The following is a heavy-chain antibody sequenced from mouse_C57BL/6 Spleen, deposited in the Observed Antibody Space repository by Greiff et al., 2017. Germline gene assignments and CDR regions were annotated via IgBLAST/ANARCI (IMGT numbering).Heavy chain of an antibody. CDR3: AGGLGLRRFAY. V-gene: IGHV1-9*01. CDR1: GYTFTGYW. J-gene: IGHJ3*01. D-gene: IGHD2-4*01. CDR2: ILPGSGST. Sequence: VQVVESGAELMKPGASVKLSCKATGYTFTGYWIEWVKQRPGHGLEWIGEILPGSGSTNYNEKFKGKATFTADTSSNTASMQLSSLTTEDSAIYDCAGGLGLRRFAYWGQGTLVTVSA.